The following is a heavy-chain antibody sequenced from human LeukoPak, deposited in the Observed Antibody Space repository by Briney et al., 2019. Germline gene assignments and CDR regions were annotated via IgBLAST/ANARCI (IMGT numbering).Heavy chain of an antibody. V-gene: IGHV1-18*01. D-gene: IGHD2-15*01. CDR1: GYTFTSYS. CDR2: ISDYNVNT. Sequence: GASVKVSCKASGYTFTSYSISWGRQAPGQGLEWMGGISDYNVNTIYAQKFKGRVTMTTDTSTSTAYMELRSMKSDDTAVYYCARASYCSGGSCYSDYWGQGNLVTVSS. J-gene: IGHJ4*02. CDR3: ARASYCSGGSCYSDY.